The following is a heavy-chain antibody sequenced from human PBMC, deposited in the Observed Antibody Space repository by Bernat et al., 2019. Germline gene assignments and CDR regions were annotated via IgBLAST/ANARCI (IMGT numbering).Heavy chain of an antibody. CDR1: GFTFGSYS. CDR3: ARVGYYGSGSSGY. CDR2: IDSGGTYM. V-gene: IGHV3-21*02. Sequence: EVQLVESGGGLVKPGGSLRLSCAASGFTFGSYSMNWVRQAPGKGLEWVSSIDSGGTYMYYAGSVKGRFTISRDNAKNSLYLQMNSLRAEDTAVYYCARVGYYGSGSSGYWGQGILVTVSS. D-gene: IGHD3-10*01. J-gene: IGHJ4*02.